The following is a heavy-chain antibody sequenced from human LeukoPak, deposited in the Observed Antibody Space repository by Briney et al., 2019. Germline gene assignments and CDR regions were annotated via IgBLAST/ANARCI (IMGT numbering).Heavy chain of an antibody. J-gene: IGHJ3*02. CDR1: GGSISSSSYY. CDR2: IYYSGST. CDR3: ARDPGDSRLPGGRKSGAFDI. D-gene: IGHD3-22*01. Sequence: SETLSLTCTVSGGSISSSSYYWGWIRRPPGKGLEWIGSIYYSGSTNYNPSLKSRVTISVDTSKNQFSLKLSSVTAADTAVYYCARDPGDSRLPGGRKSGAFDIWGQGTMVTVSS. V-gene: IGHV4-39*07.